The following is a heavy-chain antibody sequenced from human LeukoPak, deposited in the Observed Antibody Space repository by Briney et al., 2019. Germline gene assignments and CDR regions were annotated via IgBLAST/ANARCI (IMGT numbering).Heavy chain of an antibody. CDR1: GYTFTSYG. CDR3: ARGSSPPAATNWFDP. CDR2: ISAYNGNT. D-gene: IGHD2-2*01. J-gene: IGHJ5*02. Sequence: ASVKASCKASGYTFTSYGISWVRQAPGQGLEWMGWISAYNGNTNYAQKLQGRVTMTTDTSTSTAYMELRSLRSDDTAVYYCARGSSPPAATNWFDPWGQGTLVTVSS. V-gene: IGHV1-18*01.